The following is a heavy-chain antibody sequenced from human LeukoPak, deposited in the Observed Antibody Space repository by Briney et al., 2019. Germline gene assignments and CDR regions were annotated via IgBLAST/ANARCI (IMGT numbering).Heavy chain of an antibody. D-gene: IGHD6-13*01. CDR3: ARDVVAAAGTGYFDY. Sequence: GGSLRLSCAASGFTFSSYAMHWVRQAPGKGLEWVAVISYDGSNKYYADSVKGRFTISRDNSKNTLYLQMNSLRAEDTAVYYCARDVVAAAGTGYFDYWGQGTLVTVSS. J-gene: IGHJ4*02. CDR2: ISYDGSNK. V-gene: IGHV3-30*04. CDR1: GFTFSSYA.